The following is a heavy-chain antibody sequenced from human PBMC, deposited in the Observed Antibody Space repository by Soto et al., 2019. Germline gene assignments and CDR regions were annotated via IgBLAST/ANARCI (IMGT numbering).Heavy chain of an antibody. D-gene: IGHD2-21*02. CDR3: ARVGVTAMSEYFQH. CDR1: GFTFSSYA. V-gene: IGHV3-30-3*01. J-gene: IGHJ1*01. Sequence: GGSLRLSCAASGFTFSSYAMHWVRQAPGKGLEWVAVISYDGSNKYYADSVKGRFTISRDNSKNTLYLQMNSLRAEDTAVYYCARVGVTAMSEYFQHWGQGTLVTVSS. CDR2: ISYDGSNK.